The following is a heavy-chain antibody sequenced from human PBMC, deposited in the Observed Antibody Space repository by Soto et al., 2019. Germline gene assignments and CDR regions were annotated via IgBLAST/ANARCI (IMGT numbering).Heavy chain of an antibody. Sequence: HGESLKISCKGSGYSFTSYWISWVRRMPGKGLEWMGRIDPSDSYTNYSPSFQGHVTISADKSISTAYLQWSSLKASDTAMYYCARQYNSSSWYYYYYYYGMDVWGQGTTVTVSS. J-gene: IGHJ6*02. CDR1: GYSFTSYW. CDR2: IDPSDSYT. CDR3: ARQYNSSSWYYYYYYYGMDV. D-gene: IGHD6-13*01. V-gene: IGHV5-10-1*01.